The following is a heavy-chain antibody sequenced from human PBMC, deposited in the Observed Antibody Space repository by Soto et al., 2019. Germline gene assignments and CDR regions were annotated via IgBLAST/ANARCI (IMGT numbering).Heavy chain of an antibody. CDR1: GFTFSSYS. D-gene: IGHD5-12*01. J-gene: IGHJ4*02. Sequence: GGSLRLSCAASGFTFSSYSMNWVRQAPGKGLEWVSSISSSSSYIYYADSVRGRFTISRDNAKNSLYLQMNSLRAEDTAVYYCARPIVATTAYFYDYWGQGTLVTVSS. CDR3: ARPIVATTAYFYDY. CDR2: ISSSSSYI. V-gene: IGHV3-21*01.